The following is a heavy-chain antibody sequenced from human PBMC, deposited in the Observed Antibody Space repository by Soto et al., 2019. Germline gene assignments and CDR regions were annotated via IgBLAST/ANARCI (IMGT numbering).Heavy chain of an antibody. Sequence: SVNVSCKASGGTFSSYTISWVRQAPGQGLEWMGRIIPILGIANYAQKFQGRVAITADKSTSTAYMELSSLRSEDTAVYYCARLSGGGYDYYYYYMDVWGKGTTVTVSS. CDR3: ARLSGGGYDYYYYYMDV. V-gene: IGHV1-69*02. CDR1: GGTFSSYT. CDR2: IIPILGIA. J-gene: IGHJ6*03. D-gene: IGHD5-12*01.